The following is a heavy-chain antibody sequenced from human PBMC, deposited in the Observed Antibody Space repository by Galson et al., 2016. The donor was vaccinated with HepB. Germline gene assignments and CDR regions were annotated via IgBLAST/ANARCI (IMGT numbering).Heavy chain of an antibody. CDR3: ANFSSGWYSVGGAFDI. D-gene: IGHD6-19*01. J-gene: IGHJ3*02. Sequence: PALVKPTQTLTLTCTFSGFSLSTSGVGVGWIRQPPGKALEWLALIYWDGDKHYSPSLRSRLTITKDTSENQVVLTMTNMDPVDTGTYYCANFSSGWYSVGGAFDIWGQGTIVTVSS. CDR2: IYWDGDK. CDR1: GFSLSTSGVG. V-gene: IGHV2-5*02.